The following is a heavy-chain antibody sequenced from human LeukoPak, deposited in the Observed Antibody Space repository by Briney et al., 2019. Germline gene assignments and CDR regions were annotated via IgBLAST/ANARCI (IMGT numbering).Heavy chain of an antibody. CDR3: ARRERALDY. V-gene: IGHV4-39*01. J-gene: IGHJ4*02. Sequence: PSETLSLTCTVSGGSISSSGYYWGWIRQPPGKGLEWIGSIYHSGTTYYNPSLKSRVTISLDTSKNQFSLKLISVTAADTAVYYCARRERALDYWGQGTLVTVSS. CDR1: GGSISSSGYY. D-gene: IGHD1-26*01. CDR2: IYHSGTT.